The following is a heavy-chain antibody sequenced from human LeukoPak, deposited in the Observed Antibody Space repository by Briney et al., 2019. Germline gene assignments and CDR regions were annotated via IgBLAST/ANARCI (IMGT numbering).Heavy chain of an antibody. CDR2: ITSSGGDT. Sequence: PGGSLRLSCTASGFTFSNYAMSWVRQAPGKGLVWVSAITSSGGDTYYADSVKGRFTFSRDNSKNTLYLQMNSLRAEDTAVYYCANPITLVRGVIIGDYWGQGTLVAVSS. V-gene: IGHV3-23*01. J-gene: IGHJ4*02. CDR1: GFTFSNYA. D-gene: IGHD3-10*01. CDR3: ANPITLVRGVIIGDY.